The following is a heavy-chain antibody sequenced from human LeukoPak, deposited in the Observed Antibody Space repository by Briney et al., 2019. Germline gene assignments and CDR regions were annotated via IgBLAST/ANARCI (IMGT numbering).Heavy chain of an antibody. D-gene: IGHD4-11*01. CDR1: GFTFSSYA. J-gene: IGHJ4*02. V-gene: IGHV3-23*01. CDR3: AKAWAGYSTGVDY. CDR2: ISGSGDNT. Sequence: GGSLRLSCAASGFTFSSYAMSRVRQAPGKGLEWVSAISGSGDNTYYADSVKGRFTISRDNSKNTLYLQINSLRAEDTAVYYCAKAWAGYSTGVDYWGQGTLLIGSS.